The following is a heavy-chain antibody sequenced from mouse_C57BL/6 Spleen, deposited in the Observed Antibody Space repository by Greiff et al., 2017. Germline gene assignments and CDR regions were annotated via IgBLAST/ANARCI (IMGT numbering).Heavy chain of an antibody. CDR3: ARSGPYSNWYFDV. J-gene: IGHJ1*03. CDR2: IYPGDGDT. V-gene: IGHV1-82*01. Sequence: VHLVESGPELVKPGASVKISCKASGYAFSSSWMNWVKQRPGKGLEWIGRIYPGDGDTNYNGKFKGKATLTADKSSSTAYMQLSSLTSEDSAVYFCARSGPYSNWYFDVWGTGTTVTVSS. D-gene: IGHD2-5*01. CDR1: GYAFSSSW.